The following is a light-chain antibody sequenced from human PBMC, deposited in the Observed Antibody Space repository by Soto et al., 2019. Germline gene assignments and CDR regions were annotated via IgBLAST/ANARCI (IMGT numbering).Light chain of an antibody. CDR1: SSDVGDYDY. Sequence: QSALTQPASVSGSPGQSITISCTGTSSDVGDYDYVSWYLQHPGKVPKLMIYEVSNRPSGVSNRFSGSKSGNTASLTISGLQDEEEADYYWISYTGSSTLVFGTRNKVTAL. V-gene: IGLV2-14*01. CDR3: ISYTGSSTLV. CDR2: EVS. J-gene: IGLJ1*01.